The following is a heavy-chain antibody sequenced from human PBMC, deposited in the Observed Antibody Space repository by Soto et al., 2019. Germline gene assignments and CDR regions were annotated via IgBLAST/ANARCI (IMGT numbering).Heavy chain of an antibody. V-gene: IGHV4-4*02. J-gene: IGHJ4*02. D-gene: IGHD2-15*01. Sequence: SETLSLTCAVSEGYITSSNWRIWVRRPPGKGLDWIGEIYPSGNANSNPLLKSRVTISVDKAKNQFSLKMTSVTAADTAVYYCARVMGVASGGPLDSWGQGTQVTVSS. CDR2: IYPSGNA. CDR3: ARVMGVASGGPLDS. CDR1: EGYITSSNW.